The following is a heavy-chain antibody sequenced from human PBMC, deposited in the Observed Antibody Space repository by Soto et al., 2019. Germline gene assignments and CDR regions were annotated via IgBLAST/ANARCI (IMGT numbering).Heavy chain of an antibody. D-gene: IGHD3-16*01. CDR1: GGTFSGYV. Sequence: QLVQSGSEVKKPGSSVKVSCQASGGTFSGYVVTWVRQAPGQGLEWMGEFVPLFGTTNYAQMFSGRITKTAEESTSTAYMELRTLRSDDTAVYYCATTGLGVSSPPYFDNWGQGTLVTVSS. J-gene: IGHJ4*02. V-gene: IGHV1-69*01. CDR3: ATTGLGVSSPPYFDN. CDR2: FVPLFGTT.